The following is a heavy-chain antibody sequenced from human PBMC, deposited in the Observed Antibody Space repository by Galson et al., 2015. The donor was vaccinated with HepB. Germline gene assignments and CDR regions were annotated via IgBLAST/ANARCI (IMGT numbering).Heavy chain of an antibody. D-gene: IGHD6-19*01. V-gene: IGHV4-39*07. CDR3: ASRGSEQWLAGVDY. CDR1: GGSISSSSYY. Sequence: ETLSLTCTVSGGSISSSSYYWGWTRQPPGKGLEWIGSIYYSGSTYYNPSLKSRVTISVDTSKNQFSLKLSSVTAADTAVYYCASRGSEQWLAGVDYWGQGTLVTVSS. J-gene: IGHJ4*02. CDR2: IYYSGST.